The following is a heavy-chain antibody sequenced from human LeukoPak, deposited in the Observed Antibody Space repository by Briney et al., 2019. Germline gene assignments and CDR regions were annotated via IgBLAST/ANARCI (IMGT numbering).Heavy chain of an antibody. Sequence: GGSLRLSCAASGFTFSSYGMHWVRQAPGKGLEWVAVIWYDGSNKYYADSVKGRFTISRDNSKNTLYLQMNSLRAEDTAVYYCARDGAAYYYDSSGFDYWGQGTLVTVSS. J-gene: IGHJ4*02. CDR1: GFTFSSYG. CDR2: IWYDGSNK. CDR3: ARDGAAYYYDSSGFDY. V-gene: IGHV3-33*01. D-gene: IGHD3-22*01.